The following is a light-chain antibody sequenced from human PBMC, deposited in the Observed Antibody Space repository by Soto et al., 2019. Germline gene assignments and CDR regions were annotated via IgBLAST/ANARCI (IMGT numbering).Light chain of an antibody. Sequence: DIQMTQSPSSVSASVGDRVTITCRASQDIGNFLAWYQQTPGKAPTLLIHGASSLYRGVASRFSGGGTGTDFTLTILSLQPEDFATYYCQQTRAFPRTFGQGTKVDIK. CDR1: QDIGNF. V-gene: IGKV1-12*01. CDR2: GAS. CDR3: QQTRAFPRT. J-gene: IGKJ2*01.